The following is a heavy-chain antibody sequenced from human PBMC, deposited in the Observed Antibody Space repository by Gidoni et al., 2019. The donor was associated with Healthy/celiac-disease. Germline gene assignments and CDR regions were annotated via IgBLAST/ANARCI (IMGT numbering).Heavy chain of an antibody. J-gene: IGHJ4*02. CDR3: ARRSTAADY. V-gene: IGHV4-39*01. D-gene: IGHD6-13*01. CDR1: GVSISSSSYY. Sequence: QLQLQESGPGLVKPSETLSLTCTVSGVSISSSSYYWGWLRQPPGKGLKWIGSIYYCGSTYYNPSLKSRVTISVDTSKNQFSLKLSSVTAADTAVYYCARRSTAADYWGQGTLVTVSS. CDR2: IYYCGST.